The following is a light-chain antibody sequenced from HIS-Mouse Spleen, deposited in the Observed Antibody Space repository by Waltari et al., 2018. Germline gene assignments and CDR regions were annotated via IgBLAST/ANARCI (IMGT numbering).Light chain of an antibody. CDR2: EVS. CDR1: SSDVGSYNR. Sequence: QSALTQPPSVSGSPGQSVTISCTGTSSDVGSYNRVSWYQQPPGTAPKLMIYEVSNRPSGVPDRFSGSKSGNTASLPISWLQAEDEADYYCSSYTSSSTVFGTGTKVTVL. CDR3: SSYTSSSTV. J-gene: IGLJ1*01. V-gene: IGLV2-18*02.